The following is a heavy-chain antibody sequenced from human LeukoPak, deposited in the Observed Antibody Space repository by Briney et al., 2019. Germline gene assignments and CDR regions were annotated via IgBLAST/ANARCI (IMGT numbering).Heavy chain of an antibody. J-gene: IGHJ4*02. D-gene: IGHD5-24*01. CDR1: GFTFSSYG. V-gene: IGHV3-30*18. CDR2: ISYDGSNK. CDR3: AKSHWDGYKDY. Sequence: GGSLRLSCAASGFTFSSYGMPWVRQAPGKGLEWVAVISYDGSNKYYADSVKGRFTISRDNSKNTLYLQMNSLRAEDTAVYYCAKSHWDGYKDYWGQGTLVTVSS.